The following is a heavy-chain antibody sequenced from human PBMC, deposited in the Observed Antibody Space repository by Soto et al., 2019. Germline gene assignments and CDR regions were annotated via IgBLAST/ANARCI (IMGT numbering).Heavy chain of an antibody. J-gene: IGHJ6*02. D-gene: IGHD3-10*01. CDR2: ISYDGSNK. Sequence: QVQLVESGGGVVPPGRYLRLSCAASGFTFSSYAMHWVRQAPGKGLEWVAIISYDGSNKNYADSVKGRFTISRDNSKTTLYLQTNSLSGDDTAVYYCARERDRGVSYGMAVWGQGTTVSVSS. V-gene: IGHV3-30-3*01. CDR1: GFTFSSYA. CDR3: ARERDRGVSYGMAV.